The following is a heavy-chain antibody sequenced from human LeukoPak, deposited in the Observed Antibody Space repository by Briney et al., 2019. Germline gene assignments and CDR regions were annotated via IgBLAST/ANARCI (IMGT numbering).Heavy chain of an antibody. Sequence: GGSLRLSCAPFGFTFVENAMTWVRQVPGRVLEWVSLISGDGANEYYADSVKGRFTVSRDNSRNSLFLQMNSLRTEDTALYFCAKRSGAPNNFDYWGQGVLVTVSS. CDR2: ISGDGANE. CDR1: GFTFVENA. D-gene: IGHD1-1*01. J-gene: IGHJ4*02. CDR3: AKRSGAPNNFDY. V-gene: IGHV3-43*02.